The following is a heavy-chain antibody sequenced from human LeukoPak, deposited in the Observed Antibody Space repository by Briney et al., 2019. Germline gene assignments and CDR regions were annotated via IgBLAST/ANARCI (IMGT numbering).Heavy chain of an antibody. CDR1: GGSFSGYY. V-gene: IGHV4-34*01. D-gene: IGHD3-3*01. CDR2: INHSGST. CDR3: ALNSDFWSGYRTYGMDV. Sequence: SETLSLTCAVYGGSFSGYYWSWIRQPPGKGLEWIGEINHSGSTNYNPSLKSRVTISVDTSKNQFSLKLGSVTAADTAVYYCALNSDFWSGYRTYGMDVWGQGTTVTVSS. J-gene: IGHJ6*02.